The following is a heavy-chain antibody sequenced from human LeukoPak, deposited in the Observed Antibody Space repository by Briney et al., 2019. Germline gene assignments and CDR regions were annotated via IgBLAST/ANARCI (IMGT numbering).Heavy chain of an antibody. V-gene: IGHV3-21*01. J-gene: IGHJ6*02. CDR1: GFTFSSYS. CDR2: ISSSSYI. Sequence: GGSLRLSCAASGFTFSSYSMNWVRQAPGKGLEWVSSISSSSYIYYADSVKGRFTISRDNAKNSLYLQMNSLRAEDTAVYYCARVQSPLYYYGMDVWGQGTTVTVSS. CDR3: ARVQSPLYYYGMDV. D-gene: IGHD6-19*01.